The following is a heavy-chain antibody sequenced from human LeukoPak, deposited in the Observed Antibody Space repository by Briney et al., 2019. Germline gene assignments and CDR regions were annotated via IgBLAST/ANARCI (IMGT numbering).Heavy chain of an antibody. Sequence: SETLSLTCTVSGGSISSSSYYWGWIRQPPGKGLEWIGSIYYSGSTYYNPSLKSRVTISVDTSKNQFSLKLSSVTAADTAVYYCARPTGSSSWPDAFDIWGQGTMVTVSS. D-gene: IGHD6-13*01. V-gene: IGHV4-39*01. CDR1: GGSISSSSYY. J-gene: IGHJ3*02. CDR3: ARPTGSSSWPDAFDI. CDR2: IYYSGST.